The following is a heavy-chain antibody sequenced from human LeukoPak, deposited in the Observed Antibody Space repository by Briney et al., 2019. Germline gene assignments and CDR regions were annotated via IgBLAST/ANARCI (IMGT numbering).Heavy chain of an antibody. CDR3: ARDHVLAYYDSSGYPLF. V-gene: IGHV1-18*01. CDR1: GYTFTSYG. Sequence: GASVKVSCKASGYTFTSYGISWVRQAPGQGLEWMGWISAYNGNTNYAQKLQGRVTMTTDTSTTTAYMELRSLRSDDTAVYYCARDHVLAYYDSSGYPLFWGQGTLVTVSS. D-gene: IGHD3-22*01. J-gene: IGHJ4*02. CDR2: ISAYNGNT.